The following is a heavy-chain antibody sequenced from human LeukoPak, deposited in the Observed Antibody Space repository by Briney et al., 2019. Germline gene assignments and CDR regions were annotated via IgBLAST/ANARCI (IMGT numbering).Heavy chain of an antibody. J-gene: IGHJ4*02. CDR1: GYTFSSYY. D-gene: IGHD3-22*01. CDR3: ARVPYDSSGYYYGYYLDY. V-gene: IGHV1-46*01. CDR2: INPSGGST. Sequence: ASVKVSCKASGYTFSSYYMHWVRQAPGQGLERMGIINPSGGSTGYAQKFQGRVTMTRDTSTSTVYMELSSLRFEDTAVYYCARVPYDSSGYYYGYYLDYWGQGTLVTVSS.